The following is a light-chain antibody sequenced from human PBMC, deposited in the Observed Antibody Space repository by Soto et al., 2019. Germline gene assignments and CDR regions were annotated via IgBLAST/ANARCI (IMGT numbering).Light chain of an antibody. V-gene: IGKV1-5*03. J-gene: IGKJ1*01. CDR3: QQHTK. Sequence: DIQRTQSPSTLSASVGDRGTITCRGSQAISSRLAWYQQKPGKAPRLLIYKESSLASGVPSRFSGSGSGTEFTLTISSLQPEDVATYHCQQHTKVGQGTKVEI. CDR2: KES. CDR1: QAISSR.